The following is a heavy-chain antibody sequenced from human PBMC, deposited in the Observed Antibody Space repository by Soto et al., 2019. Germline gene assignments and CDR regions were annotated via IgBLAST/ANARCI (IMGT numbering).Heavy chain of an antibody. Sequence: TGGSLRLSCVVSGFSLRSYWMTWVRKIQGKGLEWVANIKEDGSEIYYADSVKGRFTISRDNAKNSLFLQMNSLRGEDTAIYYCTRRTYYDFWSGREWGQGTQVTVSS. J-gene: IGHJ4*02. CDR3: TRRTYYDFWSGRE. CDR2: IKEDGSEI. V-gene: IGHV3-7*05. CDR1: GFSLRSYW. D-gene: IGHD3-3*01.